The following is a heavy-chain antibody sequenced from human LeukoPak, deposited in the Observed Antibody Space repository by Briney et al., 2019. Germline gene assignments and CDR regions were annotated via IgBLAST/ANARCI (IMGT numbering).Heavy chain of an antibody. Sequence: QPGGSLRLSCAASGFTFSSYGMHWVRQAPGKGLEWVAFIRYDGSNKYYADSVKGRFTISRDNSKNTLYLQMNSLRAEDTAVYYCAKASDCYYYYYMDVWGKGTTVTVSS. V-gene: IGHV3-30*02. CDR2: IRYDGSNK. J-gene: IGHJ6*03. CDR3: AKASDCYYYYYMDV. CDR1: GFTFSSYG. D-gene: IGHD2-21*02.